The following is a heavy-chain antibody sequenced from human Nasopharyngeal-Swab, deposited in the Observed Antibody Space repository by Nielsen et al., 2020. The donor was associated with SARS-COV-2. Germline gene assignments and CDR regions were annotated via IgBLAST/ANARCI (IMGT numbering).Heavy chain of an antibody. CDR3: TSQTYYYDSSETLYYYYMDV. CDR2: IRSKTYGETT. D-gene: IGHD3-22*01. V-gene: IGHV3-49*04. CDR1: GFTFGNYS. J-gene: IGHJ6*03. Sequence: GESLKISCAGSGFTFGNYSMNWVRRAPGKGLEWVGFIRSKTYGETTDYAASVKGRFTISRDDSKSIAYLQMNSLRTEDTAVYYCTSQTYYYDSSETLYYYYMDVWGKGTTVTVS.